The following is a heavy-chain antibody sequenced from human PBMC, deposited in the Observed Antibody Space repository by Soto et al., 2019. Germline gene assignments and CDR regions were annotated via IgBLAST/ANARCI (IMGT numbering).Heavy chain of an antibody. Sequence: QVQLVESGGGVVQPGRSLRLSCAASGFTFSSYGMHWVRQAPGKGLEWVAVIWYDGSNKYYADSVKGRFTISRDNSKNTLYLQMNSLRAEDTAVYYCARDSLLRFDSTYGMDVWGQGTTVTVSS. CDR1: GFTFSSYG. D-gene: IGHD3-10*01. J-gene: IGHJ6*02. CDR3: ARDSLLRFDSTYGMDV. V-gene: IGHV3-33*01. CDR2: IWYDGSNK.